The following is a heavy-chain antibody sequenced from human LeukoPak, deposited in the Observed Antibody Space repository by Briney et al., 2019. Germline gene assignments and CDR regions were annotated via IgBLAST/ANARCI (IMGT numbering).Heavy chain of an antibody. Sequence: GGSLRLSCAASGFTFSDYYMSWIRQAPGKGLEWISYIHSRGSTTYYADSVKGRFSISRDNAKNSLFLQMNSPRVEDTAVYYCPRDSPIAYGVPGEASSDYWGQGTLVTVSS. J-gene: IGHJ4*02. D-gene: IGHD4-17*01. CDR2: IHSRGSTT. V-gene: IGHV3-11*01. CDR1: GFTFSDYY. CDR3: PRDSPIAYGVPGEASSDY.